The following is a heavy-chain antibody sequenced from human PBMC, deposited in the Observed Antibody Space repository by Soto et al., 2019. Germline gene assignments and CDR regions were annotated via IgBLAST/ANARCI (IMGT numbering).Heavy chain of an antibody. V-gene: IGHV3-43*02. CDR3: AKDIGDGYNWVYFDY. J-gene: IGHJ4*02. Sequence: GGSLRLSCAASGFTFDDYAMHWVRQAPGKGLEWVSLISGDGGSTYYADSVKGRFTISRDNSKNSLYLQMNSLRTEDTALYYCAKDIGDGYNWVYFDYWGQGTLVTVSS. CDR2: ISGDGGST. D-gene: IGHD5-12*01. CDR1: GFTFDDYA.